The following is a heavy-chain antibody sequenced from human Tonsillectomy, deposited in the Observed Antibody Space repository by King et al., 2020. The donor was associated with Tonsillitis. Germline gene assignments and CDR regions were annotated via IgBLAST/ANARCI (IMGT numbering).Heavy chain of an antibody. CDR3: AKDITAFGQQLVGGPFDY. V-gene: IGHV3-9*01. CDR1: GFTFHDYA. D-gene: IGHD6-13*01. CDR2: IRWNSGSI. J-gene: IGHJ4*02. Sequence: VQLVESGGGLVQPGRSLRLSCAASGFTFHDYAMPLVRQAPGEVPEWVSGIRWNSGSICYADAVKGRFTISRDDAKNSLYRQMNSLGAEDTALYDCAKDITAFGQQLVGGPFDYWGQGTLVTVSS.